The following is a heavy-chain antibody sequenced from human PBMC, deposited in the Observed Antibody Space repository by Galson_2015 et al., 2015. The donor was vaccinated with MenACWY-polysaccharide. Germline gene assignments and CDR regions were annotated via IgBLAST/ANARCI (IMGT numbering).Heavy chain of an antibody. CDR3: AKELRSGSGRPFFYYGMDV. CDR2: ISPRGDST. D-gene: IGHD3-10*01. V-gene: IGHV3-23*01. CDR1: GFTFSSYA. Sequence: SLRLSCAASGFTFSSYAMNWVRQAPGKGLEWVSYISPRGDSTDYADSVKGRFTISRDNSKNTVFLQMNSLRADDTAVYYCAKELRSGSGRPFFYYGMDVWGQGTTVTVSS. J-gene: IGHJ6*02.